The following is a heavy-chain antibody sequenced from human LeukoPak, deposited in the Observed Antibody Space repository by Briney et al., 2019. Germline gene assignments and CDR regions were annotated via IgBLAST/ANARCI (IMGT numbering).Heavy chain of an antibody. CDR3: ARAGSRWLQFANFGANDAFDI. D-gene: IGHD5-24*01. Sequence: GGSLRLSCAASGFTFSSYWMHWVRQAPGKGPVWVSRINSDGSSTSYADSVKGRFTISRDNAKNTLYLQMNSLRAEDTAVYYCARAGSRWLQFANFGANDAFDIWGQGTMVTVSS. CDR1: GFTFSSYW. V-gene: IGHV3-74*01. CDR2: INSDGSST. J-gene: IGHJ3*02.